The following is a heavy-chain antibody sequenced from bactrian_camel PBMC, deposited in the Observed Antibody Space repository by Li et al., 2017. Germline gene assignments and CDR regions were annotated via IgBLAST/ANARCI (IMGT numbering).Heavy chain of an antibody. J-gene: IGHJ4*01. CDR2: IAPATGST. CDR1: GHTYSSIC. Sequence: HVQLVESGGGLVHPGGSLTLSCTASGHTYSSICWGWFRQPPGKDREQVAAIAPATGSTYYDDSIKGRFTVSHVNSNNTLHLQMEDLEPEDTAVYYCAARGGLGRAILLAGARGPRSPSP. D-gene: IGHD3*01. CDR3: AARGGLGRAILLA. V-gene: IGHV3S1*01.